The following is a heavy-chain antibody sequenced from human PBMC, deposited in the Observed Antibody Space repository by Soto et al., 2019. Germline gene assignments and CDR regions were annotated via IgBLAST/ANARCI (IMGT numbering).Heavy chain of an antibody. Sequence: PGGSLRLSCAASGFTFSSYGMHWVRQAPGKGLEWVAVISYDGSNKYYADSVKGRFTISRDNSKNTLYLQMNSLRAEDTAVYYCAKDWDSSSWYKADYYYYGMDVWGQGTTVTVSS. J-gene: IGHJ6*02. D-gene: IGHD6-13*01. CDR2: ISYDGSNK. CDR3: AKDWDSSSWYKADYYYYGMDV. V-gene: IGHV3-30*18. CDR1: GFTFSSYG.